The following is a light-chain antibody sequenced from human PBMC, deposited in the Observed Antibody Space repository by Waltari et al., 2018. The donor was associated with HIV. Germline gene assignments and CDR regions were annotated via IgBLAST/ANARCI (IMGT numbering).Light chain of an antibody. CDR1: SSNIGSNY. CDR2: RNN. J-gene: IGLJ1*01. Sequence: QSVLTQPPSASGTSGQRVTISCSGSSSNIGSNYVYWYQQLPGTAPKLLIYRNNQRPSGGPDRVSGSKSGTSASLAISGLRSEDEADYYCAAWDDSLSGRYVFGTGTKVTVL. V-gene: IGLV1-47*01. CDR3: AAWDDSLSGRYV.